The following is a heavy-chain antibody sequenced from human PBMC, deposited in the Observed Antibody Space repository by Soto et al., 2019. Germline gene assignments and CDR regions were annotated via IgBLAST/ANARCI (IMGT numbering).Heavy chain of an antibody. J-gene: IGHJ4*02. CDR3: ASGPSGDKVDY. CDR2: IHSGGTT. Sequence: QVQLQEPSPRLVEPSHTLSLTCTVSGASISNGYYSWSWIRQSPGTGLEWIGHIHSGGTTYSNPSLKSRLTISVDMSKNQFSLKLSSLTAADTAVYYCASGPSGDKVDYWGQGTLVTVSS. D-gene: IGHD1-26*01. CDR1: GASISNGYYS. V-gene: IGHV4-30-4*01.